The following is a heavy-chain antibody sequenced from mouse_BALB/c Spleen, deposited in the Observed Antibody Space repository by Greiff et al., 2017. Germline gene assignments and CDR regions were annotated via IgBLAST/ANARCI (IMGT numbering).Heavy chain of an antibody. J-gene: IGHJ4*01. D-gene: IGHD2-3*01. V-gene: IGHV14-3*02. CDR2: IDPANGNT. CDR1: GFNIKDTY. CDR3: ARGDDGYYFPMDY. Sequence: EVKLMESGAELVKPGASVKLSCTASGFNIKDTYMHWVKQRPEQGLEWIGRIDPANGNTKYDPKFQGKATITADTSSNTAYLQLSSLTSEDTAVYYCARGDDGYYFPMDYWGQGTSVTVSS.